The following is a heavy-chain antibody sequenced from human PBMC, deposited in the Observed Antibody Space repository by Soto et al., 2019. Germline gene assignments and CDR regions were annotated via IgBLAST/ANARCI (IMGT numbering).Heavy chain of an antibody. CDR1: GFTFDDYA. V-gene: IGHV3-9*01. CDR3: AKHIRTYSRFSRSYSGMEV. CDR2: ISWNSGSI. Sequence: SLSLSCAASGFTFDDYAMHWVRQAPGKGLEWVSGISWNSGSIGYADSVKGRFTISRDNAKNSLYLQMNSLRAEDTALYYCAKHIRTYSRFSRSYSGMEVWGQGTTVNV. J-gene: IGHJ6*02. D-gene: IGHD6-13*01.